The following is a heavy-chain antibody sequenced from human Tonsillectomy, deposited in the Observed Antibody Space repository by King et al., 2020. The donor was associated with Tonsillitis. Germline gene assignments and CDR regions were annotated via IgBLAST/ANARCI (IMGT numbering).Heavy chain of an antibody. CDR2: IYYSGST. Sequence: VQLQESGPGLVKPSETLSLTCTVSGGSISSYYWSWIRQPPGQGLEWIGYIYYSGSTNYNPSLKSRVTISVDTSKNQFSLKLSSVTAADTAVYYCARVRVSVLGRGAFDIWGQGTMVTVSS. CDR1: GGSISSYY. D-gene: IGHD7-27*01. V-gene: IGHV4-59*01. CDR3: ARVRVSVLGRGAFDI. J-gene: IGHJ3*02.